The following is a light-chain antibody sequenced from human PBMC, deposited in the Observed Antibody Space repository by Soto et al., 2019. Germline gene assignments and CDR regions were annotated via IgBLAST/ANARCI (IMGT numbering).Light chain of an antibody. Sequence: DIVMTQSPDSLAVSLCERATINCKSSQSIFYSSNNKNYLTWYQQKPGQPPKLLIYWASTRESGVPDRFSGSGSGTDFTLTISSLQAEDVAVYYCQQYYSTPWTFGQGTKVDTK. CDR2: WAS. CDR3: QQYYSTPWT. V-gene: IGKV4-1*01. J-gene: IGKJ1*01. CDR1: QSIFYSSNNKNY.